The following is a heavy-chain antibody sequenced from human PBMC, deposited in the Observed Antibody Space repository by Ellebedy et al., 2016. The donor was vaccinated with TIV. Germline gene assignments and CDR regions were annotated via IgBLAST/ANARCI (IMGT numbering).Heavy chain of an antibody. CDR3: ARVDTMGGNYYYYMDV. CDR2: IYAPGTT. J-gene: IGHJ6*03. V-gene: IGHV3-53*01. D-gene: IGHD3-16*01. Sequence: GGSLRLXCEASGLTVSRSYLSWVRQAPGKGLEWVSVIYAPGTTYYAGSVKGRFTISRDNSKNTLYLEMNSLRAEDSAIYYCARVDTMGGNYYYYMDVWGKGTPVTVSS. CDR1: GLTVSRSY.